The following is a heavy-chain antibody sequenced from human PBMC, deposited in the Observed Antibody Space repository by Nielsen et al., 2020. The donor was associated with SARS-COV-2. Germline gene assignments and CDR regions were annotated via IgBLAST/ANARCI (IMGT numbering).Heavy chain of an antibody. CDR2: IKEDGSVT. D-gene: IGHD6-6*01. CDR3: ARETVDYTSSFFDS. CDR1: GFTFSYYW. V-gene: IGHV3-7*01. J-gene: IGHJ4*02. Sequence: GGSLRLSCAASGFTFSYYWMFWLRQAPGKGLEWVASIKEDGSVTNYLDSVEGRFTISRDNAKNSLFLQMNSLRAEDTAVYYCARETVDYTSSFFDSWGQGTLVTVSS.